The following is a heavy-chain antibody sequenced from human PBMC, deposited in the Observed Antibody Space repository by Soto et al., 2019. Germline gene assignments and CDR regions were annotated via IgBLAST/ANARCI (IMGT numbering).Heavy chain of an antibody. CDR1: GGTFSSYA. CDR3: SLHQRDYGSGSYPGQISHLGMDV. V-gene: IGHV1-69*01. Sequence: QVQLVQSGAEVKKPGSSVKVSCKASGGTFSSYAISWVRQAPGQGLEWMGGIIPIFGTANYAHKFRGRVTITAEEATSAAYMELSSLRSEDTGVYYCSLHQRDYGSGSYPGQISHLGMDVWGQGTTVTVSS. J-gene: IGHJ6*02. D-gene: IGHD3-10*01. CDR2: IIPIFGTA.